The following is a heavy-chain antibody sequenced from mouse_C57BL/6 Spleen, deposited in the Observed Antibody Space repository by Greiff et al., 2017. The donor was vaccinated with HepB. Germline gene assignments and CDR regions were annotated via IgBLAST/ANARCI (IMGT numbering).Heavy chain of an antibody. Sequence: EVKVVESGPELVKPGDSVKISCKASGYSFTGYFMNWVMQSHGKSLEWIGRINPYNGDTFYNQKFKGKATLTVDKSSSTAHMELRSLTSEDSAVYYCARYYYGSSYGYFDVWGTGTTVTVSS. J-gene: IGHJ1*03. CDR3: ARYYYGSSYGYFDV. V-gene: IGHV1-20*01. CDR1: GYSFTGYF. CDR2: INPYNGDT. D-gene: IGHD1-1*01.